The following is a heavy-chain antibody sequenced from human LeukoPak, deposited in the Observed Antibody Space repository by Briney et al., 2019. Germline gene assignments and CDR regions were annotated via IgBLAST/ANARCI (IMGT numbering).Heavy chain of an antibody. V-gene: IGHV4-39*07. CDR2: IYYSGST. D-gene: IGHD6-13*01. J-gene: IGHJ4*02. Sequence: SETLSLTCTVSGGSISSSSYYWGWIRQPPGKGLEWIGSIYYSGSTYYNPSLKSRVTISVDTSKNQFSLKLSSVTAADTAVYYCAREGIAAAATGYWGQGTLVTVSS. CDR1: GGSISSSSYY. CDR3: AREGIAAAATGY.